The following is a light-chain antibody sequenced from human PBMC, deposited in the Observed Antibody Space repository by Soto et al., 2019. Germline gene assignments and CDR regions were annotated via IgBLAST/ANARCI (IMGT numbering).Light chain of an antibody. V-gene: IGKV3-20*01. CDR1: QSVSNNY. J-gene: IGKJ4*01. CDR3: QQYSTSPLT. CDR2: GAS. Sequence: EIVMTQSPATLSVSPGERATLSCRASQSVSNNYLAWYQQKPGQAPRLLIYGASSRATGIPDRFSGSGSGTDFTLTISRLEPEDFAVYHCQQYSTSPLTFGGGTKVDI.